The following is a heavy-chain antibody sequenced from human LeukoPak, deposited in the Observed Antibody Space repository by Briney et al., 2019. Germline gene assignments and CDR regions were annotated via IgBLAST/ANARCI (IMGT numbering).Heavy chain of an antibody. CDR1: GGSISSYY. Sequence: SETLSLTCTVSGGSISSYYWSWIRQPPGKGLEWIGYIYYSGSTNYNPSLKSRVTISLDMSKNQFSLKLSSVTAADTAVYYCASSYGGNPDDAFDIWGQGTMVAVSS. V-gene: IGHV4-59*01. J-gene: IGHJ3*02. CDR3: ASSYGGNPDDAFDI. D-gene: IGHD4-23*01. CDR2: IYYSGST.